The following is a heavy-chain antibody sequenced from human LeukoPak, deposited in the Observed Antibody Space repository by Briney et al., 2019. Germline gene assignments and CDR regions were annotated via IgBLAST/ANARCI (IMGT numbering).Heavy chain of an antibody. CDR3: ARGRGVLLWFGESFDY. J-gene: IGHJ4*02. Sequence: ASVKVSCKASGYTFTSYDINWVRQATGQGLEWMGWMNPNSGNTGYAQKFQGRVTMTRNTSISTAYMELSNLRSEDTAVYYCARGRGVLLWFGESFDYWGQGTLVTVSS. CDR1: GYTFTSYD. D-gene: IGHD3-10*01. CDR2: MNPNSGNT. V-gene: IGHV1-8*01.